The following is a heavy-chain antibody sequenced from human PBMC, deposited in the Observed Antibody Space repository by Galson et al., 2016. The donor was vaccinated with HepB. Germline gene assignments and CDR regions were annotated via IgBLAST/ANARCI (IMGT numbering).Heavy chain of an antibody. Sequence: SVKVSCKASGHTFTSYAIHWLRQAPGQSLEWVGWINGGSNNTRYSQKFQDRVTIIRDTSANTAYMELTSLTSEDTAVYYCARSARYNWFDSWGQGTLVTVSS. CDR3: ARSARYNWFDS. V-gene: IGHV1-3*01. CDR2: INGGSNNT. CDR1: GHTFTSYA. J-gene: IGHJ5*01.